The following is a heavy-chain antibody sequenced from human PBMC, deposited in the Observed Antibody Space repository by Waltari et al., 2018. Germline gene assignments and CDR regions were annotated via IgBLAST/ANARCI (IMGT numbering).Heavy chain of an antibody. D-gene: IGHD1-26*01. V-gene: IGHV3-9*03. CDR1: GFTFDDYA. Sequence: EVQLVESGGGLVQPGRSLRLSCAASGFTFDDYAMHWVRQAPGKGLEWVSGLSWNSGSIGYGESGKGLFTNSRDKAQNSLYLQMNSFRAEDMALYYCAKDNGGSYSAFDIWGQWTMVTVSS. CDR2: LSWNSGSI. CDR3: AKDNGGSYSAFDI. J-gene: IGHJ3*02.